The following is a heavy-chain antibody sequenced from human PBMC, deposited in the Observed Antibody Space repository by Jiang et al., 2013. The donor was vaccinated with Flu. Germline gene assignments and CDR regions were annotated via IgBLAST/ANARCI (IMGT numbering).Heavy chain of an antibody. Sequence: SGAEVKKPGASVKVSCKASGYTFTSYYMHWVRQAPGQGLEWMGIINPSGGSTSYAQKFQGRVTMTRDTSTSTVYMELSSLRSEDTAVYYCARDKYGGLLWFGEFPRGDAFDIWGQGTMVTVSS. CDR3: ARDKYGGLLWFGEFPRGDAFDI. D-gene: IGHD3-10*01. J-gene: IGHJ3*02. CDR1: GYTFTSYY. V-gene: IGHV1-46*01. CDR2: INPSGGST.